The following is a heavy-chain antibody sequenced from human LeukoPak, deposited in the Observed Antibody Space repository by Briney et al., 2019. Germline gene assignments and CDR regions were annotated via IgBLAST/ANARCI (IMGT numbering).Heavy chain of an antibody. Sequence: GGSLRLSCSASGFSLSDYGMSWVRQAPGKGLEWVSYITMNSVRLYADSMKGRFTISRDNDKNSLYLQMNSLRAEDTAVYYCARGGGNILFDYWGQGTLVTVSS. CDR1: GFSLSDYG. V-gene: IGHV3-69-1*01. CDR2: ITMNSVR. J-gene: IGHJ4*02. CDR3: ARGGGNILFDY. D-gene: IGHD4-23*01.